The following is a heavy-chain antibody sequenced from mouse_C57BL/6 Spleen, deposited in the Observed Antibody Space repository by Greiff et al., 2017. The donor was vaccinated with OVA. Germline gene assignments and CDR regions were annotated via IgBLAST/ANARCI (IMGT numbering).Heavy chain of an antibody. J-gene: IGHJ4*01. CDR1: GYTFTSYW. CDR3: ARNDYYGSSYAMDY. D-gene: IGHD1-1*01. V-gene: IGHV1-59*01. Sequence: VQLQQPGAELVRPGTSVKLSCKASGYTFTSYWMHWVKQRPGQGLEWIGVIDPSDSYTNYNQKFKGKATLTVDTSSSTAYMQLSSLTSEDSAVYYCARNDYYGSSYAMDYWGQGTSVTVSS. CDR2: IDPSDSYT.